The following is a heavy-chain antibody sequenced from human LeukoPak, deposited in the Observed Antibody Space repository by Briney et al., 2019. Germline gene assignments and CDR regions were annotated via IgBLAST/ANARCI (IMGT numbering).Heavy chain of an antibody. CDR3: ASELLGYCSSTSCYSSGLGY. CDR2: IYTSGST. D-gene: IGHD2-2*01. V-gene: IGHV4-61*02. J-gene: IGHJ4*02. Sequence: SETLSLTCTVSGGSISSGSYYWSWIRQPAGKGLEWIGRIYTSGSTNYNPSLKSRVTISVDTSKNQFSLKLSSVTAADTAVYYCASELLGYCSSTSCYSSGLGYWGQGTLVTVSS. CDR1: GGSISSGSYY.